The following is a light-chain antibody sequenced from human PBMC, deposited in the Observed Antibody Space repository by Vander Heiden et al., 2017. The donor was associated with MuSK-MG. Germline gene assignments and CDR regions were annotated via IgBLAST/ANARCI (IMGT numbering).Light chain of an antibody. CDR3: HWV. J-gene: IGKJ4*01. CDR2: WAS. V-gene: IGKV4-1*01. Sequence: DIVMTQSQDSLAVSLGERATINCKSSQSVLYSSNNKNYLAWYQQKPGQPPKLLIYWASTRVSGVSDRSTGTSSTMDFTVAGGGLYADDEAVNYCHWVFGRGTK. CDR1: QSVLYSSNNKNY.